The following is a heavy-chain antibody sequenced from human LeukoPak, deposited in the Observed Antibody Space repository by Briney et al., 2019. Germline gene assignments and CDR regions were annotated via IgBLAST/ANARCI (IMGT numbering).Heavy chain of an antibody. CDR1: AFSFTTHY. D-gene: IGHD2-21*01. CDR3: ARDPAYGALDI. J-gene: IGHJ3*02. V-gene: IGHV3-7*01. CDR2: INPDGSEK. Sequence: PGGSQRLSCVASAFSFTTHYMSWVRQAPGKGLEWVAIINPDGSEKSYVDSVKGRFTISRDNSDNLLYLNMNNLRAEDTALYYCARDPAYGALDIWGQGTVVTVSS.